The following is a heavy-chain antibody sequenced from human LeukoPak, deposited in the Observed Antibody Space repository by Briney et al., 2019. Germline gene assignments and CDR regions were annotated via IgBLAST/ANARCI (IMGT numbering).Heavy chain of an antibody. CDR1: GGTFSSYA. CDR3: ARGEYYYDSSGYYSFDY. CDR2: IIPIFGTA. V-gene: IGHV1-69*13. Sequence: SVKVSCKASGGTFSSYAISWVRQAPGQGLEWMGGIIPIFGTANYAQKFQGRVTITADESTSTAYMELSSLRSEDTAVYCCARGEYYYDSSGYYSFDYWGQGTLVTVSS. D-gene: IGHD3-22*01. J-gene: IGHJ4*02.